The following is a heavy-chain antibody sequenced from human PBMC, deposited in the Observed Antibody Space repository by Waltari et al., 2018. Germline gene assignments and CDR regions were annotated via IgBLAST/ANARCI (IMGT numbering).Heavy chain of an antibody. V-gene: IGHV3-48*03. CDR1: GFTFSSYE. D-gene: IGHD6-13*01. J-gene: IGHJ4*02. Sequence: EVQLVESGGGLVQPGGSLRLSCAASGFTFSSYEMNWVRQAPGKGLEWVSYISSRGSTIYYADSVKGRFTISRDNAKNSLYLQMNSLRAEDTAVYYCARENVAAAGGGAGYWGQGTLVTVSS. CDR3: ARENVAAAGGGAGY. CDR2: ISSRGSTI.